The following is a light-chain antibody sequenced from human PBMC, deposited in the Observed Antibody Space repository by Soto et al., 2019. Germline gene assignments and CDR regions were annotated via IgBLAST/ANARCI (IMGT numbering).Light chain of an antibody. J-gene: IGKJ1*01. V-gene: IGKV3-20*01. CDR3: LQYGDSIPWT. CDR1: HSVTTY. Sequence: ETVMTQSPATVSVSPGERATLSCRASHSVTTYLAWYQQKPGQAPRLLIYGALSRATGIPDRFSGSGYGTDFTLTISRLEPEDFAVYYCLQYGDSIPWTCGQGTKWIS. CDR2: GAL.